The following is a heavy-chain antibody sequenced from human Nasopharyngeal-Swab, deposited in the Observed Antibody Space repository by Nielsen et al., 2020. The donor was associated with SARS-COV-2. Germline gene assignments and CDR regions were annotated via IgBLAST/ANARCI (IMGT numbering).Heavy chain of an antibody. CDR3: ARDYCSGGSCYRWHYYGMDV. CDR2: IYSGGST. Sequence: ESLKISCAASGFTVSSNYMSWVRQAPGKGLEWVSVIYSGGSTYYADSVKGRFTISRDNSKNTLYLQMNSLRAEDAAVYYCARDYCSGGSCYRWHYYGMDVWGQGTTVTVSS. J-gene: IGHJ6*02. CDR1: GFTVSSNY. D-gene: IGHD2-15*01. V-gene: IGHV3-53*01.